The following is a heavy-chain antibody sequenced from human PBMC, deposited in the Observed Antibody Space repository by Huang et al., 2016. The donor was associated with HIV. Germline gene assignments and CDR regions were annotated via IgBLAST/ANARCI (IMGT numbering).Heavy chain of an antibody. CDR2: ISYEAKTK. D-gene: IGHD6-13*01. V-gene: IGHV3-30*18. CDR1: GFTFSSYG. CDR3: AKGGSAATVLDF. J-gene: IGHJ4*02. Sequence: QVQLVESGGGVVQPGRSLRISCAASGFTFSSYGMHWVRQGPGKGLGWVAVISYEAKTKYYADSVKGRFSISRDNSKTTVYLQLNSLRLEDTAVYYCAKGGSAATVLDFWGQGTLVTVSS.